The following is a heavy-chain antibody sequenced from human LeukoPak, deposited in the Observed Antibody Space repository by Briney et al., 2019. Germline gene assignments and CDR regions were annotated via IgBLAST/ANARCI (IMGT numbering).Heavy chain of an antibody. V-gene: IGHV4-59*01. D-gene: IGHD2-2*02. CDR2: IYYSGST. Sequence: SETLSLTYTVSGGSISSYYWSWIRQPPGKGLEWIGYIYYSGSTNYNPSLKSRVTISVDTSKNQFSLKLSSVTAADTAVYYCARWDCSSTSCYSFWASDAFDIWGQGTMVTVSS. J-gene: IGHJ3*02. CDR3: ARWDCSSTSCYSFWASDAFDI. CDR1: GGSISSYY.